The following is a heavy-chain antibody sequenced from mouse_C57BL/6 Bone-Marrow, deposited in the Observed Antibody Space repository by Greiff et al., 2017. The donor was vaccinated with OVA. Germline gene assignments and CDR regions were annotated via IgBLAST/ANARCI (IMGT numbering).Heavy chain of an antibody. J-gene: IGHJ1*03. Sequence: DVHLVESGGGLVQPKGSLKLSCAASGFSFNTYAMNWVRQAPGKGLEWVARIRSKSNNYATYYADSVKDRFTISRDDSESMLYLQMNNLKTEDTAMYYCVREDYDDWYFDVWGTGTTVTVSS. CDR1: GFSFNTYA. V-gene: IGHV10-1*01. CDR2: IRSKSNNYAT. D-gene: IGHD2-4*01. CDR3: VREDYDDWYFDV.